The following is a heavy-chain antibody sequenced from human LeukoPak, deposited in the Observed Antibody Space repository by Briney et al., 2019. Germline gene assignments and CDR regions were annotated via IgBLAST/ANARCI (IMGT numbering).Heavy chain of an antibody. Sequence: PGGSLRLSCAASGFTFSSYGMHWVRQAPGKGLAWVAFIRYDGSNKYYADSVKGGFTISRDNSKNTLYLQMNSLRAEDTAVYYCGKDLPAYCSGGSCSDLDRWGQGTLVTVSS. CDR3: GKDLPAYCSGGSCSDLDR. CDR2: IRYDGSNK. D-gene: IGHD2-15*01. CDR1: GFTFSSYG. J-gene: IGHJ5*02. V-gene: IGHV3-30*02.